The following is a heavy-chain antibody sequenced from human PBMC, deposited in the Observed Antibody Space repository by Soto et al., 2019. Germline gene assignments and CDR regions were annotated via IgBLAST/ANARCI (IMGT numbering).Heavy chain of an antibody. CDR3: ARHNRPTIFGSYYMDV. Sequence: QLQLQESGPGLVKPSETLSLTCTVSGGSISGSSYFWGWIRQPPGKGLEWVGNIYYSGSTSYNPCLKSRVPMSVDKSKDQFFLTLSPVTAAETAVFYCARHNRPTIFGSYYMDVGGKGTTVTVSS. CDR2: IYYSGST. V-gene: IGHV4-39*01. J-gene: IGHJ6*03. CDR1: GGSISGSSYF. D-gene: IGHD3-3*01.